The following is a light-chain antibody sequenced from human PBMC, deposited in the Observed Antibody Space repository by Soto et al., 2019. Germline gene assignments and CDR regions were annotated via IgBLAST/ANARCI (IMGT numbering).Light chain of an antibody. Sequence: TQSPATLSVSPGERATLSCRASQSVSSSYLAWYQQKPGQAPRLLLSGASSRATGIPDRFSGSGSGTDFTLTISSLEPEDFAVYYCQQYARSPGTFGQGTKVDIK. CDR1: QSVSSSY. J-gene: IGKJ1*01. V-gene: IGKV3-20*01. CDR3: QQYARSPGT. CDR2: GAS.